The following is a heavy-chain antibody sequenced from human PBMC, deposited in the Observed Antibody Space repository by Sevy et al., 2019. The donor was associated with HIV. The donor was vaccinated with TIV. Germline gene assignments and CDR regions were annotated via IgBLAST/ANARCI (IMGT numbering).Heavy chain of an antibody. Sequence: GGSLRLSCAASGFTFSAYSMNWVRQAPGKGLEWVSYISSSSGTIYYADSVKGQFSISRDNAKSSLYLQMNVLRAEYTAVYYCARAGGDCYSKNECWFVTWGQGTMVTVSS. CDR1: GFTFSAYS. CDR3: ARAGGDCYSKNECWFVT. J-gene: IGHJ5*02. D-gene: IGHD2-21*01. V-gene: IGHV3-48*01. CDR2: ISSSSGTI.